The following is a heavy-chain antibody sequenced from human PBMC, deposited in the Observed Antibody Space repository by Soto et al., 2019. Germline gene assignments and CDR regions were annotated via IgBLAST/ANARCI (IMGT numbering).Heavy chain of an antibody. V-gene: IGHV4-30-4*01. D-gene: IGHD7-27*01. Sequence: QVQLQESGPGVVEPSQTLSLTCTVSGGSINNNGYFWSWIRQPPGSGLEWIGHIYNSGSTYSNPSLNSRLTISVATSKNQFSLKLSSVTAAGTAVYSCARGPRGDKVDYWGQGTLVTVSS. J-gene: IGHJ4*02. CDR2: IYNSGST. CDR3: ARGPRGDKVDY. CDR1: GGSINNNGYF.